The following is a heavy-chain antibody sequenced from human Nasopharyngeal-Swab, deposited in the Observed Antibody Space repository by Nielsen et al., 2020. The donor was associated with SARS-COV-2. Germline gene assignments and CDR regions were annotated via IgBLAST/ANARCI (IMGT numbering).Heavy chain of an antibody. D-gene: IGHD2/OR15-2a*01. CDR3: ARGQGSSTSMIGY. Sequence: ETLSLTCAASGFTFSNYRMHWVRQAPGKGLVWVSRINGDGSSLNYADFVKGRFTISTDNAKSTLYLEMNSLRAEDTAVYYCARGQGSSTSMIGYWGQGTLVTVSS. CDR2: INGDGSSL. J-gene: IGHJ4*02. CDR1: GFTFSNYR. V-gene: IGHV3-74*01.